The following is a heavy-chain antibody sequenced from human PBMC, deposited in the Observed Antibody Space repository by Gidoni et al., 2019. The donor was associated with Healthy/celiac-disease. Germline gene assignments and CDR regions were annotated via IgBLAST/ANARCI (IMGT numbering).Heavy chain of an antibody. CDR2: ISSSGSTI. V-gene: IGHV3-48*03. CDR1: GFTFSSYE. D-gene: IGHD5-18*01. Sequence: EVQLVESGGGLVQPGGSLRLSCAASGFTFSSYEMNWVRLAPGKGLEWVSYISSSGSTIYYADSVKGRFTISRDNAKNSLYLQMNSLRAEDTAVYYCARDGGGYSYGYNAFDIWGQGTMVTVSS. CDR3: ARDGGGYSYGYNAFDI. J-gene: IGHJ3*02.